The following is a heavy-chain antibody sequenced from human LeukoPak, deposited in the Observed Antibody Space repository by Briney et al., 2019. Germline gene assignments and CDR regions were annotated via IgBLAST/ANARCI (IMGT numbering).Heavy chain of an antibody. CDR2: IKEDGSEK. Sequence: GGSLRLSCTASGFTFSTYWMNWVRQAPGKGLEWVANIKEDGSEKYYVDSVKGRFTISRDNAKNSLYVQMNSLRPEDTAVYSCARSRGVAGTSEFDPWGQGTLVTVSS. J-gene: IGHJ5*02. D-gene: IGHD6-19*01. CDR3: ARSRGVAGTSEFDP. V-gene: IGHV3-7*01. CDR1: GFTFSTYW.